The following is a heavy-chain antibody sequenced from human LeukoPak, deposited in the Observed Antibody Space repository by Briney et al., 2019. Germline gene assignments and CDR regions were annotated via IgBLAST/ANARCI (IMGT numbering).Heavy chain of an antibody. J-gene: IGHJ6*02. Sequence: GGSLRLSCAASGFTFDQYGMQWVRQAPGKGLEWVAFIRYDESRKYYADCVKGRFTISRDNSKNTVDLQMNSLRAEDTAVYYCARDTVVAATLGFYYYGMDVWGQGTTVTVSS. V-gene: IGHV3-30*02. CDR2: IRYDESRK. CDR3: ARDTVVAATLGFYYYGMDV. CDR1: GFTFDQYG. D-gene: IGHD2-15*01.